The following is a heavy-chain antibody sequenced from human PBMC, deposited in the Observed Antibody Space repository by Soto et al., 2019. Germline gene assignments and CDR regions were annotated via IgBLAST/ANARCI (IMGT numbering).Heavy chain of an antibody. CDR2: IYYTGST. Sequence: SEPLSLPCTVSGGSIGGFYWRWIRQPPGKGLEWIGYIYYTGSTNYNPSLKSRVTISVDTSKNQFSLKLSSVTAADTAVYYCARYYGDYGYFDYWGQGTLVTVSS. D-gene: IGHD4-17*01. V-gene: IGHV4-59*01. CDR3: ARYYGDYGYFDY. J-gene: IGHJ4*02. CDR1: GGSIGGFY.